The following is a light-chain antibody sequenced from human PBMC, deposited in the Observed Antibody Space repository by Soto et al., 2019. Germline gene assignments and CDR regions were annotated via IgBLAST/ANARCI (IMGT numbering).Light chain of an antibody. V-gene: IGKV3-15*01. CDR3: QQYNTWPKT. J-gene: IGKJ1*01. CDR2: GAS. Sequence: EIVMTQSPATLSVSPGERATLSCRASQSVSSNLAWYQQKPGQAPRLLIYGASTRATGIPARFSGSGSGTEFTLTISSLQSEDFAVYCCQQYNTWPKTFGQGTKV. CDR1: QSVSSN.